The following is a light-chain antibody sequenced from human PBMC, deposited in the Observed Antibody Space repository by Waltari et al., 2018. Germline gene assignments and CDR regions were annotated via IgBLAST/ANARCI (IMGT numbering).Light chain of an antibody. J-gene: IGKJ1*01. CDR3: QQYNNYVAT. CDR2: KSS. Sequence: DIQMTQSPSTLSASIGDRVTITCRARQSITNWLAWYQQKPGKAPKLLIYKSSTLESGVPSRFSGSGSGTECTLTVSSLQPDDFATYYGQQYNNYVATFGQGTKVEIK. CDR1: QSITNW. V-gene: IGKV1-5*03.